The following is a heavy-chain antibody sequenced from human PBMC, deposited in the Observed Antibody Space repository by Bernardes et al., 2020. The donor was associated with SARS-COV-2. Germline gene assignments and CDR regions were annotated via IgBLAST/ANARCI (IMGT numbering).Heavy chain of an antibody. CDR2: VKVGMGNT. CDR1: GNTFMRYA. J-gene: IGHJ6*02. Sequence: ASVKVSCKALGNTFMRYAIHWVRQAPGQRPEWMGWVKVGMGNTRYSQKFQGRLTITRDTSANTVYMDLTRLTSDDTAMYYCARELGPEPTYIGPKYFYYYGLDVWGQGTTVIVSS. D-gene: IGHD5-12*01. V-gene: IGHV1-3*01. CDR3: ARELGPEPTYIGPKYFYYYGLDV.